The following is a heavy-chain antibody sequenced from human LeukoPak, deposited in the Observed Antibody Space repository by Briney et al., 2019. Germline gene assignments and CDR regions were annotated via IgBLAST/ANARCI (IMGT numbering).Heavy chain of an antibody. CDR1: GFTFSSYW. J-gene: IGHJ4*02. Sequence: GGSLRLSCAASGFTFSSYWMSWVRQAPGKGLEWVANIKQDGSEKYYVDSVKGRLTISRDNAKKSLYLQMNSLRAEDTAVYYCAKLLYYYDSSQPYWGQGTLVTVSS. D-gene: IGHD3-22*01. V-gene: IGHV3-7*03. CDR2: IKQDGSEK. CDR3: AKLLYYYDSSQPY.